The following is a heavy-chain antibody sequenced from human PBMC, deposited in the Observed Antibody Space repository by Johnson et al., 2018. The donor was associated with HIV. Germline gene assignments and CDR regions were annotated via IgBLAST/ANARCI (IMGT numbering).Heavy chain of an antibody. CDR3: ARRDGFDYGNAFDI. CDR1: EFTFDDYA. Sequence: VQLVESGGGVVRPGGSLRLYCAASEFTFDDYAMSWVRQVPGKGLAWVSGIEWNGGGTGYADSVKGRFTISRDNAKNSLYLQMNSLRAEDTALYYCARRDGFDYGNAFDIWGQGTMVTVSS. D-gene: IGHD5-12*01. V-gene: IGHV3-20*04. CDR2: IEWNGGGT. J-gene: IGHJ3*02.